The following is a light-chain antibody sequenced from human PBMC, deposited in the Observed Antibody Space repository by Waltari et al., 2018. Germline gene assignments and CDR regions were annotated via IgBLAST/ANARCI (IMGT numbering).Light chain of an antibody. CDR3: ETGGHGTWV. V-gene: IGLV4-69*01. CDR1: RGHSSNI. Sequence: QLVLTQSPSASVSLGASVKLTCTLSRGHSSNIIAWLQQQPGKGPRYLMQVNSDGSHRKGDEIPDRFSGSSSGAERYLTISSLQSEDEADYYCETGGHGTWVFGGGTKLTVL. J-gene: IGLJ3*02. CDR2: VNSDGSH.